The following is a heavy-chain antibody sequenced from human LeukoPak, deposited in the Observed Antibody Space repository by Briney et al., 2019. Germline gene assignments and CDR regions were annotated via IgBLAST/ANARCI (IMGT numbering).Heavy chain of an antibody. Sequence: GGSLRLSGAASGFTFSSYEMNWVRQAPGKGLEWVSYISSSGSTIYYADSVKGRFTISRDNAKNSLYLQMNSLRAEDTAVYYCASFPPDNYYYMDVWGKGTTVTVSS. CDR3: ASFPPDNYYYMDV. J-gene: IGHJ6*03. D-gene: IGHD1-14*01. V-gene: IGHV3-48*03. CDR1: GFTFSSYE. CDR2: ISSSGSTI.